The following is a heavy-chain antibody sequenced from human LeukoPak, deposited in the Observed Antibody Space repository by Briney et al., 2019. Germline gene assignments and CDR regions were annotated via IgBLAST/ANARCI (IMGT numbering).Heavy chain of an antibody. CDR2: ISSSGSTI. CDR3: ARDNGGFGELTVDY. D-gene: IGHD3-10*01. Sequence: GGSLRLSCAASGFTVSSNYMSWVRQAPGKGLEWVSYISSSGSTIYYADSVKGRFTISRDNAKNSLYLQMNSLRAEDTAVYYCARDNGGFGELTVDYWGQGTLVTVSS. CDR1: GFTVSSNY. V-gene: IGHV3-11*01. J-gene: IGHJ4*02.